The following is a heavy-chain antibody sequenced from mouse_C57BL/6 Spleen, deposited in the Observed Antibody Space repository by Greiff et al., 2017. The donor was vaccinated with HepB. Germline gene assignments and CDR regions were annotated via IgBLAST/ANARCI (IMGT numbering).Heavy chain of an antibody. CDR3: ARYGDSYAMDY. V-gene: IGHV1-63*01. J-gene: IGHJ4*01. CDR2: IYPGGGYT. CDR1: GYTFTNYW. Sequence: QVQLKQSGAELVRPGTSVKMSCKASGYTFTNYWIGWAKQRPGHGLEWIGDIYPGGGYTNYNEKFKGKATLTADKSSSTAYMQFSSLTSEDSAIYYCARYGDSYAMDYWGQGTSVTVSS. D-gene: IGHD2-13*01.